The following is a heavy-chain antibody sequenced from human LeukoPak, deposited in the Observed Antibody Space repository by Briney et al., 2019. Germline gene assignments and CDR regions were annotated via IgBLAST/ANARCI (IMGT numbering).Heavy chain of an antibody. J-gene: IGHJ2*01. CDR3: ARAATYYYDSSGYLADYWYFDL. D-gene: IGHD3-22*01. Sequence: ASVKVSCKASGYTFTSYVVSWVRQAPGQGLEWMGWISAYNGNTNYAQKLQGRVTMTTDTSTSTAYMELRSLRSDDTAVYYCARAATYYYDSSGYLADYWYFDLWGRGTLVTVSS. CDR2: ISAYNGNT. CDR1: GYTFTSYV. V-gene: IGHV1-18*01.